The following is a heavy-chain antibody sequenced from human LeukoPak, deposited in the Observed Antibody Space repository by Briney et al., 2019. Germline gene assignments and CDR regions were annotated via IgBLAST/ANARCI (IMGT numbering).Heavy chain of an antibody. D-gene: IGHD3-22*01. CDR2: IYHSGST. V-gene: IGHV4-4*02. CDR3: ARSVSTYYFDY. CDR1: GGSISSSNW. Sequence: SETLSLTCAVSGGSISSSNWWSWVRQPPGKGLEWIGYIYHSGSTYYNPSLKSRVTISVDRSKNQFSLKLSSVTAADTAVYYCARSVSTYYFDYWGQGTLVTVSS. J-gene: IGHJ4*02.